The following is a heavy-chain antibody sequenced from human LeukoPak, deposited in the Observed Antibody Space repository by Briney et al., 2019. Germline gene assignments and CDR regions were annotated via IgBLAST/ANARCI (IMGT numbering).Heavy chain of an antibody. D-gene: IGHD3-3*01. J-gene: IGHJ4*02. CDR2: IYYSGGT. CDR1: GGSISSSSYY. Sequence: ASETLSLTCTVSGGSISSSSYYWGWIRQPPGKGLEWIGSIYYSGGTYYNPSLKSRVTISVDTSKNQFSLKLSSVTAADTAVYYCARDQIGSGYLLNTIDYWGQGTLVTVSS. CDR3: ARDQIGSGYLLNTIDY. V-gene: IGHV4-39*07.